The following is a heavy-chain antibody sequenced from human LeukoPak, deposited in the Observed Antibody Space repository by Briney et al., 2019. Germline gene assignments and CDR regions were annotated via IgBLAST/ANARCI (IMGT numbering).Heavy chain of an antibody. CDR2: IHYSGST. CDR1: GGSISSYH. D-gene: IGHD2-21*01. CDR3: ARSVSWGLLVRDDAFDI. V-gene: IGHV4-59*08. Sequence: SETLSLTCTVSGGSISSYHWIWSRQPPGKGLEWIGYIHYSGSTNYNPSLTSQVTTSVDTSKKQFSLKLRSVTAADTAVYYCARSVSWGLLVRDDAFDIWGQGTMVTVSS. J-gene: IGHJ3*02.